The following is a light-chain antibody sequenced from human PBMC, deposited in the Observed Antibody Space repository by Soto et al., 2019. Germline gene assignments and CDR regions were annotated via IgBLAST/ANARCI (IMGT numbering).Light chain of an antibody. CDR1: SSDFFDYNY. CDR3: SSYTSSNTYV. J-gene: IGLJ1*01. Sequence: LTQPASVFEPAGHPITISLTGTSSDFFDYNYVSWYQQHPGKVPQLMIYDVSNRPSGFSNRFSGYKSGNTASLTISGLQAEDEGDYYCSSYTSSNTYVFGTGTKVTGL. V-gene: IGLV2-14*01. CDR2: DVS.